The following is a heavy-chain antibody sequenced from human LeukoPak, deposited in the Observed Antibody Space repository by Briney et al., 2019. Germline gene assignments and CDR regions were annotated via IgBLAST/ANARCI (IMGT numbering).Heavy chain of an antibody. D-gene: IGHD5-24*01. Sequence: GGSLRLSCAASGFTFSSYGMHWVRQAPGKGLEWVAFIRYDGSNKYYADSVKGRFTISRDNSKNTLYLQMNSLRAEDTAVYYCARELVGWLQLTGFDYWGQGTLVTVSS. J-gene: IGHJ4*02. CDR2: IRYDGSNK. CDR3: ARELVGWLQLTGFDY. V-gene: IGHV3-30*02. CDR1: GFTFSSYG.